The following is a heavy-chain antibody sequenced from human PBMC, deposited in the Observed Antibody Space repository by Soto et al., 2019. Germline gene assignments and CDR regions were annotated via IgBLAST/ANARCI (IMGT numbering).Heavy chain of an antibody. D-gene: IGHD2-2*02. V-gene: IGHV3-30-3*01. CDR3: ARALYCTSTSCYIAVSVLGLDV. J-gene: IGHJ6*02. Sequence: QVQLVESGGGVVQPGRSLRLSCAASGFTFSTYALHCVRQAPGKGLEWVSVISYNGSNKYFAASVKGRFTLSRDNSKNTLYLQMNSLRPEDTAVYYCARALYCTSTSCYIAVSVLGLDVWGQGTTVSVSS. CDR2: ISYNGSNK. CDR1: GFTFSTYA.